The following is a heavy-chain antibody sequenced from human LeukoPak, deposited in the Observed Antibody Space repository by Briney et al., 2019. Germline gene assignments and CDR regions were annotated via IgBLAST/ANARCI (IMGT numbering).Heavy chain of an antibody. D-gene: IGHD6-19*01. J-gene: IGHJ4*02. Sequence: KTSETLSLTCTVSGGSISSGDYYWSWIRQPPGKGLEWIGYIYYSGSTYYNPSLKSRVTISVDTSKNQFSLKLGSVTAADTAVYYCARFKYSRGCDYWGQGTLVTVSS. CDR3: ARFKYSRGCDY. V-gene: IGHV4-30-4*08. CDR1: GGSISSGDYY. CDR2: IYYSGST.